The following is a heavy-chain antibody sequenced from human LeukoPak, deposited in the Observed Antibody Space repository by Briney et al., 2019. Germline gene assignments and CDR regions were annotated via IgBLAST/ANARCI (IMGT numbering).Heavy chain of an antibody. CDR1: GGSISSYY. J-gene: IGHJ4*02. CDR3: ARGWDYYDSSGYWSFDY. CDR2: IYTSGST. Sequence: SETLSLTCTVSGGSISSYYWSWIRQPAGKGLEWIGRIYTSGSTNYNPSLKSRVTMSVDTSKNQFSLKLSSVTAADTAVYYCARGWDYYDSSGYWSFDYRGQGTLVTVSS. V-gene: IGHV4-4*07. D-gene: IGHD3-22*01.